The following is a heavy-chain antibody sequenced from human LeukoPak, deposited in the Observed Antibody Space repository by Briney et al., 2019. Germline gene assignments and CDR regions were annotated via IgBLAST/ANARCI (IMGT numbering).Heavy chain of an antibody. V-gene: IGHV3-9*01. CDR3: AKAPGIAVAAPFDP. Sequence: GGSLRLSCAASGFTFSDYALGWVRQAPGRGLEWVSGISWNSGSIGYADSVKGRFTISRDNAKNSLYLQMNSLRAEDTALYYCAKAPGIAVAAPFDPWGQGTLVTVSS. D-gene: IGHD6-19*01. J-gene: IGHJ5*02. CDR2: ISWNSGSI. CDR1: GFTFSDYA.